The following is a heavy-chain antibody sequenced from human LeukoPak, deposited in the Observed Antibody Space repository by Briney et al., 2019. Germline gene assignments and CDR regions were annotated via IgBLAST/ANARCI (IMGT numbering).Heavy chain of an antibody. Sequence: ASVKVSCKASGYTFTSFGISWVRQAPGQGLEWMGWISPYNGNTNYPQKVQGRITVTTDTSTSTAYMELRSLRSDDTAVYHCARDKNHYDTRGDFWGQGTLVTVSS. CDR2: ISPYNGNT. CDR3: ARDKNHYDTRGDF. CDR1: GYTFTSFG. D-gene: IGHD3-22*01. J-gene: IGHJ4*02. V-gene: IGHV1-18*01.